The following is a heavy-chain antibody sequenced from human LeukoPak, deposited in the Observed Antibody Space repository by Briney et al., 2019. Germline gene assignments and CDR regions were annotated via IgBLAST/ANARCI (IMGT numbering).Heavy chain of an antibody. Sequence: ASVKVSCKASGGTFSSYAISWVRQAPGQGLEWMGGIIPIFGTANYAQKFQGRVTITTDESTSTAYMELSSLRSEDTAVYYCARVVRDSNYYYYYMDVWGKGTTVTVSS. CDR1: GGTFSSYA. V-gene: IGHV1-69*05. CDR2: IIPIFGTA. J-gene: IGHJ6*03. D-gene: IGHD2-21*01. CDR3: ARVVRDSNYYYYYMDV.